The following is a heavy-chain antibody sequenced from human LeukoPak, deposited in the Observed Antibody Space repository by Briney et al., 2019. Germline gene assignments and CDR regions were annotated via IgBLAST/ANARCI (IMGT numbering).Heavy chain of an antibody. V-gene: IGHV3-48*01. CDR3: AREPVYYYYMDV. J-gene: IGHJ6*03. CDR1: GFTFSNYG. Sequence: QSGGSLRLSCAASGFTFSNYGMNWVRQAPGKGLEWVSYISGGGTTIYYADSVKGRFTISRDSAKDSLDLQMNSLRAEDTAVYYCAREPVYYYYMDVWGKGTTVTASS. CDR2: ISGGGTTI.